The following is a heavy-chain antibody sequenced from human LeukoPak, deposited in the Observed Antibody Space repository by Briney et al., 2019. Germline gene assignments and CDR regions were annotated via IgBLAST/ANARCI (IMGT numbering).Heavy chain of an antibody. V-gene: IGHV3-13*05. CDR3: ARALAVAGTFSYYYGMDV. D-gene: IGHD6-19*01. CDR2: IGTAGDP. J-gene: IGHJ6*02. CDR1: GFTFSSYD. Sequence: HSGGSLRLSCAASGFTFSSYDMHWVRQATGKGPEWVSAIGTAGDPYYPGSVKGRFTISRENAKNSLYLQMNSLRAGDTAVYYCARALAVAGTFSYYYGMDVWGQGTTVTVSS.